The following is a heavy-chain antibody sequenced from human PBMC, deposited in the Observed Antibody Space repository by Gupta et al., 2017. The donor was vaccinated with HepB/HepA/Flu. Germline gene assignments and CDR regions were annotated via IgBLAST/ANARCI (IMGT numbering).Heavy chain of an antibody. V-gene: IGHV4-39*01. CDR2: IYYSGNT. D-gene: IGHD6-19*01. CDR1: GGSISGSSYY. J-gene: IGHJ4*02. Sequence: QLQLQESGPGLVKPSETLSITCTVSGGSISGSSYYWGWVRQSPGKGLEWVGTIYYSGNTYYNPSLKSRVSISVDTSKNQVSLNLTSVTAAYTAVYYCARLFPEQSVEYWGRGTLVTVSS. CDR3: ARLFPEQSVEY.